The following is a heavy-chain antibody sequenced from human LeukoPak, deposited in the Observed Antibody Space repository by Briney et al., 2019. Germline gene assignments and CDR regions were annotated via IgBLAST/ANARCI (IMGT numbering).Heavy chain of an antibody. CDR3: ARGESSSEGTYYYYYMDV. J-gene: IGHJ6*03. D-gene: IGHD6-6*01. CDR1: GYTFTGYY. Sequence: ASLKVSCKASGYTFTGYYMHWGRQAPGQGLEWRGWINPNSGGTNYAQTFQGRVTMTRDTSISTAYMELSRLRSDDTAVYYCARGESSSEGTYYYYYMDVWGKGTTVTVSS. V-gene: IGHV1-2*02. CDR2: INPNSGGT.